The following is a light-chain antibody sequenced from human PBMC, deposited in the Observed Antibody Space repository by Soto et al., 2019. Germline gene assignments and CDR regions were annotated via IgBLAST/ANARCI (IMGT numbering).Light chain of an antibody. CDR2: DIS. CDR3: QQRSNWPPVT. CDR1: QSVSSN. Sequence: ETVMTQSPATLPVSPGERATLSCRASQSVSSNLAWYQQKPGQPPRLLIYDISTRATGIPTRFSGSGSGTEFTLTISSLQSEDFAVYYCQQRSNWPPVTFGGGTKVDIK. V-gene: IGKV3D-15*01. J-gene: IGKJ4*01.